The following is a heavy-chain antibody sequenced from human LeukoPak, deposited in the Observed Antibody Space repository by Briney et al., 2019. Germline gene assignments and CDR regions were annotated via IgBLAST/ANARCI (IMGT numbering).Heavy chain of an antibody. D-gene: IGHD3-3*01. Sequence: SETLSLTCTVSGGSISSSSYYWGWIRQPPGKGLEWIGSIYYSGSTYYNPSLKSRVTIFVDTSKNQFSLKLSSVTAADTAVYYCTRQRYYDFWSGYYIVYFDYWGQGTLVTVSS. CDR2: IYYSGST. CDR1: GGSISSSSYY. V-gene: IGHV4-39*01. CDR3: TRQRYYDFWSGYYIVYFDY. J-gene: IGHJ4*02.